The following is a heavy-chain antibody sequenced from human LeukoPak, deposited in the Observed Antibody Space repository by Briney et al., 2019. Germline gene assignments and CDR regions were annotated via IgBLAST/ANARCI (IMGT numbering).Heavy chain of an antibody. Sequence: GESLKISCKGSGYSFTTYWIGWVRQMPGKGLEWMGIIYPGDSDTRYSPSFQGQVTISADKSITTAYLQWSSLKASDTAMYYCARINDESGTSNPLDPWGQGTLVTVSS. CDR1: GYSFTTYW. J-gene: IGHJ5*02. CDR2: IYPGDSDT. D-gene: IGHD5-12*01. V-gene: IGHV5-51*01. CDR3: ARINDESGTSNPLDP.